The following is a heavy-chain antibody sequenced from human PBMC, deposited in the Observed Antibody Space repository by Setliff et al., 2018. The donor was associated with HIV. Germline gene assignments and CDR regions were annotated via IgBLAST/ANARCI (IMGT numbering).Heavy chain of an antibody. CDR2: MNSDGSRT. D-gene: IGHD6-19*01. Sequence: PGESLKISFAASGFTFSSYWMHWVRQLPGKGLVWVSSMNSDGSRTTYADSVKGRFTISRDNAKKMLYVQMNSLRAEDTAVYYCARPMEIGRHPVAGQRDAFDIWGQGTMVTVSS. CDR3: ARPMEIGRHPVAGQRDAFDI. J-gene: IGHJ3*02. CDR1: GFTFSSYW. V-gene: IGHV3-74*03.